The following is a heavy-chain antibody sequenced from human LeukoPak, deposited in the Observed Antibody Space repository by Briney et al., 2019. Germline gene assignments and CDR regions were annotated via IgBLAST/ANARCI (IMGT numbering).Heavy chain of an antibody. CDR2: IYYSGNT. Sequence: SETLSLTCTVSGGSISTYYWSWIRQPPGKGLEGIGYIYYSGNTNYNPSLKSRVAMSVDTSKNQFSLNLNSVTAADTAVYYCARVGNYYFDLWGRGTLVTVSS. D-gene: IGHD1-1*01. CDR1: GGSISTYY. V-gene: IGHV4-59*01. CDR3: ARVGNYYFDL. J-gene: IGHJ2*01.